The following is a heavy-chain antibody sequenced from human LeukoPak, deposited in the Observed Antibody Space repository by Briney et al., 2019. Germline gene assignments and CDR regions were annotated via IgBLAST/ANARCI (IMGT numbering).Heavy chain of an antibody. CDR1: GGSFSGYY. D-gene: IGHD2-15*01. J-gene: IGHJ4*02. Sequence: PSETLSLTCAVYGGSFSGYYWSWIRQPPGKGLEWIGEINHSGSTNYNPSLKSRVTISVDTSKNQFSLKLSSVTAADTAVYYCARGRIVHYWGQGTLVTVSS. V-gene: IGHV4-34*01. CDR2: INHSGST. CDR3: ARGRIVHY.